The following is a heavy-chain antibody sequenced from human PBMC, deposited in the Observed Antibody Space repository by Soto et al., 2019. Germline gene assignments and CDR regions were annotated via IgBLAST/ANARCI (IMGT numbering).Heavy chain of an antibody. CDR2: IDPSDSDT. V-gene: IGHV5-10-1*01. J-gene: IGHJ3*02. CDR3: ARRDNSGHDAFDI. D-gene: IGHD6-19*01. CDR1: GYTFGNSW. Sequence: EVQLVQSGAEVRKPGESLRISCKDSGYTFGNSWISWVRQMPGQGLEWMGRIDPSDSDTNYSPSFQGHVPFSADKSINTVYLQWTSLKSSDTAIYYCARRDNSGHDAFDIWGQGTMVTGSS.